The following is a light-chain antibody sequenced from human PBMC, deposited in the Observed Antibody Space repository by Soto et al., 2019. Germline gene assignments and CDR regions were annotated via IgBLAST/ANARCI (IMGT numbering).Light chain of an antibody. CDR1: QSVASN. CDR3: QQYHNWPPQYT. Sequence: IVMTQSPASLSVSPGDGATLSCRASQSVASNVAWYQQQPGQGPRLLIHGASTRAVGVPARFSGSGSGTDFTLTISSLPSEDFAVYYCQQYHNWPPQYTFGQGTKLQIK. CDR2: GAS. V-gene: IGKV3-15*01. J-gene: IGKJ2*01.